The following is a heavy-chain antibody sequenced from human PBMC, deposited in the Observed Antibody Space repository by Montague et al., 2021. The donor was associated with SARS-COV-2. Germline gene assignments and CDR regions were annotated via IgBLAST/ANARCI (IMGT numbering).Heavy chain of an antibody. CDR3: ARHPLGYCSSTSCCVG. Sequence: SETLSLTCTVSGGSISSFYWSWFRQPPGKGLEWIGYISDSGSTNYNPSLTSRVTMSVDTSKNQFSLKLSSVTAADTAVYYCARHPLGYCSSTSCCVGWGQGTLVTVSS. V-gene: IGHV4-59*08. D-gene: IGHD2-2*01. CDR2: ISDSGST. CDR1: GGSISSFY. J-gene: IGHJ4*02.